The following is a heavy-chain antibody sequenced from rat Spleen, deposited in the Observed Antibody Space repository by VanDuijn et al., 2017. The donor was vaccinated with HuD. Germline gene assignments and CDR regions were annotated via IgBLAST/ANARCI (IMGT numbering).Heavy chain of an antibody. CDR2: ISPSGATT. J-gene: IGHJ3*01. CDR3: ATLTPLFAY. V-gene: IGHV5-19*01. CDR1: GFTLSDYV. D-gene: IGHD3-1*01. Sequence: EVQLVESGGGLVQPGRSLKLSCAASGFTLSDYVMHWIRQAPTKGLEWVTSISPSGATTNYRDSVKGRFTISRDNAKSTLYLQMDSLRSEDTATCYCATLTPLFAYWGQGTLVTVSS.